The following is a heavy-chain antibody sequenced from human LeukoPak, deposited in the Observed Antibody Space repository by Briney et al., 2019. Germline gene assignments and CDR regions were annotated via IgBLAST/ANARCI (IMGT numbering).Heavy chain of an antibody. V-gene: IGHV3-13*01. CDR1: GFTFSSYD. CDR3: ARGRYSSSSGRYFDL. Sequence: GGSLRLSCAASGFTFSSYDMHWVRQAPGKGLEWVSAICTAGDTYYPGSVKGRFTISRENAKNSLYLQMNSLRAGDTAVYYCARGRYSSSSGRYFDLWGRGTLVTVSS. J-gene: IGHJ2*01. D-gene: IGHD6-6*01. CDR2: ICTAGDT.